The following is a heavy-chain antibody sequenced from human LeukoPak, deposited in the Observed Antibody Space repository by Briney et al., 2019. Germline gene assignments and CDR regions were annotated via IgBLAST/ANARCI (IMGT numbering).Heavy chain of an antibody. D-gene: IGHD2-15*01. CDR2: MNPNSGNT. CDR1: GYTFTSYD. CDR3: ARGLIGYCSGGSCYPTYYYYYMDV. V-gene: IGHV1-8*03. J-gene: IGHJ6*03. Sequence: GASVKVSCKASGYTFTSYDINWVRQATGQGLEWMGWMNPNSGNTGYARKFQGRVTITRNTSISTAYMELSSLRSEDTAVYYCARGLIGYCSGGSCYPTYYYYYMDVWGKGTTVTVSS.